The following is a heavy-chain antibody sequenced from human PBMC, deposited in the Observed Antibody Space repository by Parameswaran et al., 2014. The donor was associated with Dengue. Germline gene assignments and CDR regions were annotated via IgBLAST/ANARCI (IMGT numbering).Heavy chain of an antibody. V-gene: IGHV4-34*01. D-gene: IGHD4-17*01. CDR3: ASGDDYGDYVYDY. J-gene: IGHJ4*02. Sequence: RWIRQPPGKGLEWIGEINHSGSTNYNPSLKSRVTISVDTSKNQFSLKLSSVTAADTAVYYCASGDDYGDYVYDYWGQGTLVTVSS. CDR2: INHSGST.